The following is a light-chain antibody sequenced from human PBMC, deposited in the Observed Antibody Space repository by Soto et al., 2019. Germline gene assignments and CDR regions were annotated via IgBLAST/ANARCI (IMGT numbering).Light chain of an antibody. CDR3: QQRHMWPIT. V-gene: IGKV3-11*01. Sequence: EVVLTQSPVTLSLSPGERATLSCRASQSFRALLAWYQQKPGQAPRLLIYDAYNRANGIPPRFSGSGSGTEFTLTISSLEPEDPAVYYCQQRHMWPITFGQGTRLEIK. CDR2: DAY. J-gene: IGKJ5*01. CDR1: QSFRAL.